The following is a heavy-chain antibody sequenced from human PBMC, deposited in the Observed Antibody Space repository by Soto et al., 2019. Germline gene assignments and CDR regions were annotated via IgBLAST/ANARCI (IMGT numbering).Heavy chain of an antibody. D-gene: IGHD5-12*01. V-gene: IGHV3-30-3*01. CDR2: ISRDGTNK. CDR3: ARFVGYGGDDYYFDY. CDR1: GFTFSTYA. J-gene: IGHJ4*02. Sequence: QVQLVESGGGVVQPGRSLRLSCAASGFTFSTYAMHWVRQAPGKGLEWVAVISRDGTNKYHADSVKGRFTISRGNSKNTMYLQMNSLRAEDTAMYYCARFVGYGGDDYYFDYWGQGTLVTVSS.